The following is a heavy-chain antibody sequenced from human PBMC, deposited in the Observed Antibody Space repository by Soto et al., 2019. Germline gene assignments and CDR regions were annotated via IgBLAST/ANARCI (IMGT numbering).Heavy chain of an antibody. CDR1: GFTFSSYA. CDR2: ISYDGSNK. V-gene: IGHV3-30-3*01. D-gene: IGHD4-17*01. CDR3: ARDSAVRGLYYYYGMDV. Sequence: QVQLVESGGGVVQPGRSLRLSCAASGFTFSSYAMHWVRQAPGKGLEWVAVISYDGSNKYYADSVKGRFTISRDNSKNTLYLQMNSLRAEDTAVYYCARDSAVRGLYYYYGMDVWGQGNTVTVSS. J-gene: IGHJ6*02.